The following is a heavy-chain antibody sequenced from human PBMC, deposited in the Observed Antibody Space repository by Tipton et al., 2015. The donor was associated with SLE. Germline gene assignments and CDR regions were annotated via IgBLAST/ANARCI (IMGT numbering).Heavy chain of an antibody. J-gene: IGHJ4*02. CDR2: INSDGSST. V-gene: IGHV3-74*01. D-gene: IGHD1-26*01. CDR1: GFTFSSYW. Sequence: SGFTFSSYWMHWVRQAPGKGLVWVSRINSDGSSTSYADSVKGRFTIPRDNAKNTLYLQMNSLRAEDTAVYYYARDLSGSRGALFGYWGQGTLVTVSS. CDR3: ARDLSGSRGALFGY.